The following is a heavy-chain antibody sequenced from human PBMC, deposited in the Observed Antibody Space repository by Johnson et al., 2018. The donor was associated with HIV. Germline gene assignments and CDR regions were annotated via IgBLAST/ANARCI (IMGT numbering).Heavy chain of an antibody. CDR1: GFTFSSYG. CDR3: AKGSGYYAAVDI. V-gene: IGHV3-30*02. J-gene: IGHJ3*02. D-gene: IGHD3-22*01. CDR2: IRYDGTNE. Sequence: QVQLVESGGGVVQPGGSLRLSCVASGFTFSSYGMHWVRQAPGKGLEWVAFIRYDGTNEYYEDSVRGRFTISRDDSKNTVYLQMNSLRPEDTAVYYCAKGSGYYAAVDIWGQGTMVTVSS.